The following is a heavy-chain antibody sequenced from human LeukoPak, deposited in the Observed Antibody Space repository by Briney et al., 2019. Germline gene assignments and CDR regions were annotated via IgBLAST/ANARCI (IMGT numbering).Heavy chain of an antibody. CDR1: GGSFSGYY. J-gene: IGHJ4*02. CDR3: ARGGDYGDYHVDY. CDR2: INHSGST. Sequence: SETLSLTCAVYGGSFSGYYWSWIRQPPGRGLEWIGEINHSGSTNYNPSLKSRVTISVDTSKNQFSLKLSSVTAADTAVYYCARGGDYGDYHVDYWGQGTLVTVSS. V-gene: IGHV4-34*01. D-gene: IGHD4-17*01.